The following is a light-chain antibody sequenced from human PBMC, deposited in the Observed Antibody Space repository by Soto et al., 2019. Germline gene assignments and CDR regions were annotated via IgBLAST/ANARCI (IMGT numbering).Light chain of an antibody. Sequence: DILLTQSPASLSLSLSYRGTITCRASQTISSWLAWYQQKPGKAPKLLIYKASTLKSGVPSRFSGSGSGTEFTLTISSLQPDDLATYYCQQQENYLTLGQGTKVEIK. CDR1: QTISSW. CDR2: KAS. J-gene: IGKJ1*01. CDR3: QQQENYLT. V-gene: IGKV1-5*03.